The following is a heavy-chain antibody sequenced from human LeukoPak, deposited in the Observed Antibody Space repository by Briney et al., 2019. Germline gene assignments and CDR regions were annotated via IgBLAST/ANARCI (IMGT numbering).Heavy chain of an antibody. D-gene: IGHD6-6*01. CDR2: IQASGST. Sequence: SETLSLTCTVSGGSINSGSYFWSWIRQPAGKGLEWIGRIQASGSTSYNPSLKSRVIISIDTSKNQFSLKLSSVTAADTAVYYCARSGYSSSSWYFDFWGRGTLVTVSS. J-gene: IGHJ2*01. V-gene: IGHV4-61*02. CDR3: ARSGYSSSSWYFDF. CDR1: GGSINSGSYF.